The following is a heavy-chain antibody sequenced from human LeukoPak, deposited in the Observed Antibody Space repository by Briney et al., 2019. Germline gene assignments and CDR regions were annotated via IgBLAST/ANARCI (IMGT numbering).Heavy chain of an antibody. CDR1: GGSISSYY. CDR3: ARGGFWSGYRIRVLAY. D-gene: IGHD3-3*01. Sequence: TPSETLSLTCTVSGGSISSYYWSWIRQPAGKGLEWIGRIYTSGSTNYNPSLKSRVTISVDTSKNQFSLKLSSVTAADTAVYYCARGGFWSGYRIRVLAYWGQGTLVTVSS. CDR2: IYTSGST. V-gene: IGHV4-4*07. J-gene: IGHJ4*02.